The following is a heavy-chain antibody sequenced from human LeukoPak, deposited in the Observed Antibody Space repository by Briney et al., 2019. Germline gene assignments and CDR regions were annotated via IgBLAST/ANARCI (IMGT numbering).Heavy chain of an antibody. CDR1: GGSFSGYY. V-gene: IGHV4-34*01. CDR2: INHSGST. CDR3: ARAPLKGYFDY. Sequence: ASETLSLTCAVYGGSFSGYYWSWIRQPPGKGLEWIGEINHSGSTNYNPSLKSRVTISVDTSKNQFSLKLSSVTAADTAVYYCARAPLKGYFDYWGQGTLVTVSS. J-gene: IGHJ4*02.